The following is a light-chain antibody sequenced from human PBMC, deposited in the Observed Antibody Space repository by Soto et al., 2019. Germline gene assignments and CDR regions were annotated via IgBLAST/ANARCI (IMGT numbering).Light chain of an antibody. V-gene: IGKV3-15*01. J-gene: IGKJ2*01. CDR2: GAS. CDR1: QSVSSN. Sequence: EIVMTQSPATLSVSPGETATLSCRASQSVSSNLAWYQQKPGQAPSLLIYGASTRATDIPPRFSGSGSGTEFTLTITSLQSEDFAVYYCQQSHSFPYTFGQGTNVEIK. CDR3: QQSHSFPYT.